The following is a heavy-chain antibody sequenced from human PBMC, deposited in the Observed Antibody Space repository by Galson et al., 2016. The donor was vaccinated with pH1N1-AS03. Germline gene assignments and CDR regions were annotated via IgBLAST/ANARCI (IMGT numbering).Heavy chain of an antibody. J-gene: IGHJ4*02. V-gene: IGHV3-7*03. D-gene: IGHD1-1*01. CDR1: GFMFRFNW. CDR2: ISPDGSVK. CDR3: ARSSNWAFDY. Sequence: SLRLSCADSGFMFRFNWMTWVRQAPGKGLYWVANISPDGSVKHYVDSVKGRFTISRDNAKGSLYMQMNSLRAEDTAVYYCARSSNWAFDYWGRGSLVTVSS.